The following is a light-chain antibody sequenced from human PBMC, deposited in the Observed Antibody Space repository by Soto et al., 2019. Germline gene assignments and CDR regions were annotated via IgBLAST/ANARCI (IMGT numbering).Light chain of an antibody. CDR2: KAS. CDR3: QQYTSYSSYT. Sequence: DLQMTQSPSTLSASVGDRVTVTCRASQNINSWLARYQQKPGKAPKLLIYKASSLESGVPSRFSGSGSGTDFTLTINSLQHDDFATYYCQQYTSYSSYTFGQGTKLEIK. V-gene: IGKV1-5*03. CDR1: QNINSW. J-gene: IGKJ2*01.